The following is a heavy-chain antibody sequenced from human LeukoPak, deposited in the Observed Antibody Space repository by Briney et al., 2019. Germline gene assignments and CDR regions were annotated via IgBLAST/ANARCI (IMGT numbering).Heavy chain of an antibody. CDR3: ARAGRAAAGSSQLDY. CDR1: GGSISSYY. V-gene: IGHV4-59*12. CDR2: IYYSGST. J-gene: IGHJ4*02. Sequence: PSETPSLTCTVSGGSISSYYWSWIRQPPGKGLEWIGYIYYSGSTNYNPSLKSRVTIPVDTSKNQFSLKLSSVTAADTAVYYCARAGRAAAGSSQLDYWGQGTLVTVSS. D-gene: IGHD6-13*01.